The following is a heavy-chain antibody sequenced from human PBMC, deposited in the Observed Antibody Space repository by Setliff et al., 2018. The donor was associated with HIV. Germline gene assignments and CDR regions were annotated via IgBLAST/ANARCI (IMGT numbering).Heavy chain of an antibody. CDR2: IDTNTGKT. V-gene: IGHV7-4-1*02. Sequence: ASVKVSCKASGYTLNKYGMNWVRQAPGQGLEWMGWIDTNTGKTTYVQGTTGRFVFSWDTSVNATYLQITTLKTEDTAVYYCARAGAYYYDGSGYKIFTHLDSWGQRTLVSIS. J-gene: IGHJ4*02. D-gene: IGHD3-22*01. CDR3: ARAGAYYYDGSGYKIFTHLDS. CDR1: GYTLNKYG.